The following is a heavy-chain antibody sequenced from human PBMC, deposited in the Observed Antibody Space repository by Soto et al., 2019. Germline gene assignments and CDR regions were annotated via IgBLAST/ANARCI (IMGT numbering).Heavy chain of an antibody. CDR3: ARSSDYVWGSYRPPYFDY. CDR1: GYTFTSYY. Sequence: AASVKVSCKASGYTFTSYYMHWVRQAPGQGLEWMGIINPSGGSTSYAQKFQGRVTMTRDTSTSTVYMELSSLRSEDTAVYYCARSSDYVWGSYRPPYFDYWGQGTLVTVSS. D-gene: IGHD3-16*02. CDR2: INPSGGST. V-gene: IGHV1-46*01. J-gene: IGHJ4*02.